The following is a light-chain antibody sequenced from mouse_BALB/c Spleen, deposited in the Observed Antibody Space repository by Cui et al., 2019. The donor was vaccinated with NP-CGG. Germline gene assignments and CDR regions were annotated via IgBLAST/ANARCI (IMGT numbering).Light chain of an antibody. Sequence: QAFVTQEPEPTTSPGETVTLTCRSSTGAVTTSNYANWVQEKPDHLFTGLIGGTNNRVPGVPARFSGSLIGDKAALTITGAQTEDEAIYFCALWYSNHWVFGGGTKLTVL. V-gene: IGLV1*01. CDR2: GTN. CDR1: TGAVTTSNY. J-gene: IGLJ1*01. CDR3: ALWYSNHWV.